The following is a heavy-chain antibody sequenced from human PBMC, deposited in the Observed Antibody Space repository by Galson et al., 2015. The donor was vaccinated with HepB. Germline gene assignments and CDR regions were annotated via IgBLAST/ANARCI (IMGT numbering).Heavy chain of an antibody. CDR2: ISSSSSTI. V-gene: IGHV3-48*01. D-gene: IGHD5-18*01. CDR1: GFTFSSYS. CDR3: ARAEEGYSYSSPIKLHYYYYYMDV. Sequence: LRLSCAASGFTFSSYSMNWVRQAPGKGLEWVSYISSSSSTIYYADSVKGRFTISRDNAKNSLYLQMNSLRAEDTAVYYCARAEEGYSYSSPIKLHYYYYYMDVWGKGTTVTVSS. J-gene: IGHJ6*03.